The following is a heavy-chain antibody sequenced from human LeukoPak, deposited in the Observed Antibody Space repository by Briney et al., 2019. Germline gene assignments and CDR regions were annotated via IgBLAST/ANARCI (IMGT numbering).Heavy chain of an antibody. Sequence: GGSLRLSCAASGFTFSSYWMHWVRQVPGKGLMWVSRVNSDGSSATYADSVKGRFTISRDNAKNTLYLRMNNLRADDTAVYYRARDRGTGWYYFDNWGQGTLVTVSS. J-gene: IGHJ4*02. CDR3: ARDRGTGWYYFDN. D-gene: IGHD6-19*01. CDR2: VNSDGSSA. CDR1: GFTFSSYW. V-gene: IGHV3-74*01.